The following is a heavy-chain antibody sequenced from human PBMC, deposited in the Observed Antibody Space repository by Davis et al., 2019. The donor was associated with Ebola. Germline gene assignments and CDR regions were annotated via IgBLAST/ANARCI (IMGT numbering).Heavy chain of an antibody. D-gene: IGHD1-1*01. CDR1: GYTFTNYG. CDR2: INPHNGNT. Sequence: ASVTVSCKASGYTFTNYGITWVRQAPGQGLEWMGWINPHNGNTNYAQNVQGRVIMTSDTATTTAYMEVGSLGSDDTAVYYCARAQFPTTSDHWGQGTLVAVSS. J-gene: IGHJ4*02. CDR3: ARAQFPTTSDH. V-gene: IGHV1-18*04.